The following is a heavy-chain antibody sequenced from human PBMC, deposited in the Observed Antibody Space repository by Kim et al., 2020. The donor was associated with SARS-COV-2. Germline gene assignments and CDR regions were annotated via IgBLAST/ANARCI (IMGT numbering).Heavy chain of an antibody. J-gene: IGHJ4*02. CDR1: GFTFSTYW. CDR3: ARSASDYKGFTY. CDR2: INPDGRTT. V-gene: IGHV3-74*01. D-gene: IGHD4-17*01. Sequence: GGSLRLSCAASGFTFSTYWMHWVRQAPGMRPVWVSRINPDGRTTTYPDSVQGRFTISRDNAKNTLYLDMSSLRADDTAMYYCARSASDYKGFTYWGRGTHVTLSS.